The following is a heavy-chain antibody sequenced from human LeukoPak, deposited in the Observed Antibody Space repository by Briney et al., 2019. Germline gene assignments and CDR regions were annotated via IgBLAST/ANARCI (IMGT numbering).Heavy chain of an antibody. V-gene: IGHV4-59*01. Sequence: PSVTLSLTCTVSGGSISSYYWSWIRQPPGKGLEWIGYIYYSGSTNYNPSLKSRVTISVDTSKNQFSLKLSSVTAADTAVYYCARETIFGVVNYYYYYMDVWGKGTTVTVSS. D-gene: IGHD3-3*01. CDR2: IYYSGST. J-gene: IGHJ6*03. CDR3: ARETIFGVVNYYYYYMDV. CDR1: GGSISSYY.